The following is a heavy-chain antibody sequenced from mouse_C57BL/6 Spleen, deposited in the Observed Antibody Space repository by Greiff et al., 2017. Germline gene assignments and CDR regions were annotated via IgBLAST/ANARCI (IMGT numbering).Heavy chain of an antibody. Sequence: EVQRVESGPGLVKPSQSLSLTCSVTGYSITSGYYWNWIRQFPGNKLEWMGYISYDGSNNYNPSLKNRISITRDTSKNQFFLKLNSVTTEDTATYYCAIYGYDAYWYFDVWGTGTTVTVSS. CDR3: AIYGYDAYWYFDV. CDR1: GYSITSGYY. D-gene: IGHD2-14*01. V-gene: IGHV3-6*01. J-gene: IGHJ1*03. CDR2: ISYDGSN.